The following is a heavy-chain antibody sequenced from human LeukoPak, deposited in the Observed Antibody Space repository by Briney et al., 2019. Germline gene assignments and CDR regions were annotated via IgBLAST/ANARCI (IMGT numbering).Heavy chain of an antibody. V-gene: IGHV4-59*01. Sequence: SETLSLTCTVSGGSISRFSWSWIRQPPGKGLEWNGYISYSGGTDYNPSLKSRVTISLDTSKTHFTLRLTSVTAADTAVYYCARVGITDSFDIWGQGTRVTVSS. CDR1: GGSISRFS. D-gene: IGHD3-10*01. J-gene: IGHJ3*02. CDR2: ISYSGGT. CDR3: ARVGITDSFDI.